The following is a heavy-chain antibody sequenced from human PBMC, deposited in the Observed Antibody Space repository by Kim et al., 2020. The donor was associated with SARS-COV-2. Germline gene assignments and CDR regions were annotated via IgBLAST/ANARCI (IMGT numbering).Heavy chain of an antibody. CDR3: ASYSRGGSSWWYDWYNWFDP. CDR1: GGSVSSGSYY. V-gene: IGHV4-61*01. Sequence: SETLSLTCTVSGGSVSSGSYYWSWIRQPPGKGLEWIGYIYYSGSTNYNPSLKSRVTISVDTSKNQFSLKLSSVTAADTAVYYCASYSRGGSSWWYDWYNWFDPWGPGTLATVSS. D-gene: IGHD6-13*01. CDR2: IYYSGST. J-gene: IGHJ5*02.